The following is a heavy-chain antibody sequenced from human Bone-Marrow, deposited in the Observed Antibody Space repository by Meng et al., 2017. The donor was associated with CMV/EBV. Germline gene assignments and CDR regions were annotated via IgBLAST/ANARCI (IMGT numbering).Heavy chain of an antibody. CDR1: GFTCSCYG. J-gene: IGHJ4*02. CDR3: ARDPSRYCSSTSCYRFYFDY. D-gene: IGHD2-2*01. Sequence: GGSLRLSCVASGFTCSCYGMHWVRQAPGKGLEWVAFIRYDGTNKCYGGSVKGRFTMSGDNSKKMLFLQMNSLRAEDTAVYYCARDPSRYCSSTSCYRFYFDYWGQGTLVTVSS. V-gene: IGHV3-30*02. CDR2: IRYDGTNK.